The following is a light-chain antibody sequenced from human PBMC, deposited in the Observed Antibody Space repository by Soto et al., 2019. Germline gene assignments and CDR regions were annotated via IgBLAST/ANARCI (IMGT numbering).Light chain of an antibody. CDR2: DVS. V-gene: IGLV2-11*01. CDR3: CSYAGSYTYV. CDR1: SSDVGGYNY. J-gene: IGLJ1*01. Sequence: QSALTQPRSVSGSPGQSVTISCTGTSSDVGGYNYVSWYQQHPGKAPKLMIYDVSKRPSGVPDRFSGSKSGNTASLTISWLHAEDEADYYCCSYAGSYTYVFGTGTKVTVL.